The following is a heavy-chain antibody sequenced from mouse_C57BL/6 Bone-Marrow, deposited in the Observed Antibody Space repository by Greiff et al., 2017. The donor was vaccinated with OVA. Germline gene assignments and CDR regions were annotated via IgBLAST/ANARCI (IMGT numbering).Heavy chain of an antibody. CDR2: INPSNGGT. Sequence: VQLQQSGAELVRPGASVKLSCTASGFNIKDYYMHWVKQRPGQGLEWIGNINPSNGGTNYNEKFKSKVTLSVDKSSSTAYMQLSSLTSEDSAVYYCARSGYFDYWGQGTTLTVSS. CDR1: GFNIKDYY. V-gene: IGHV1-53*01. J-gene: IGHJ2*01. D-gene: IGHD3-1*01. CDR3: ARSGYFDY.